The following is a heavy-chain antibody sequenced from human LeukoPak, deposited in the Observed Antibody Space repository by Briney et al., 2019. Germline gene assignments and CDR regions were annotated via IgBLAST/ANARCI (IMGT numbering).Heavy chain of an antibody. J-gene: IGHJ4*02. CDR2: ISGSGGST. CDR3: AKADGMATIVFDY. Sequence: GGSLRLTCAASGFTFSSYAMSWVRQAPGKGLEWVSAISGSGGSTYYADSVKGRFTISRDNSKNTLYLQMNSLRAEDTAVYYCAKADGMATIVFDYWGQGTLVTVSS. CDR1: GFTFSSYA. D-gene: IGHD5-24*01. V-gene: IGHV3-23*01.